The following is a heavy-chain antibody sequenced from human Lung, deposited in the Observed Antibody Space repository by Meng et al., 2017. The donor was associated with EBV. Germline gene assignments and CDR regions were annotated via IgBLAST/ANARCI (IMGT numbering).Heavy chain of an antibody. CDR3: ARGTPGRSYSDY. D-gene: IGHD3-10*01. CDR2: FVNNVDT. CDR1: GYTFASYG. V-gene: IGHV1-18*01. Sequence: HLLRTGDEVKKPGASVGASCEASGYTFASYGISWLRQAPGQGLEWMGWFVNNVDTYSAQKFQGRVTMTTDTHTSTAFMELRSLRSDDTAVYYCARGTPGRSYSDYWGQGTLVTVSS. J-gene: IGHJ4*02.